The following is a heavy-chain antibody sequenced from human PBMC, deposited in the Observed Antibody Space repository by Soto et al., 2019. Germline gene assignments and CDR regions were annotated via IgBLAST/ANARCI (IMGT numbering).Heavy chain of an antibody. V-gene: IGHV3-48*02. CDR3: ARVDYDFWSGDKRIYYYGMDV. Sequence: GGSLRLSCAASGFTFSSYSMNWVRQAPGKGLEWVSYISSSSSTIYYADSVKGRFTISRDNAKNSLYLQMNSLRDEDTAVYYCARVDYDFWSGDKRIYYYGMDVWGQGTTVTVSS. J-gene: IGHJ6*02. CDR2: ISSSSSTI. CDR1: GFTFSSYS. D-gene: IGHD3-3*01.